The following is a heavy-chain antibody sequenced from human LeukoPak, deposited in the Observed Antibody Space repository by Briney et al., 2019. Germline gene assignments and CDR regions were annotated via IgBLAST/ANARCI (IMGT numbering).Heavy chain of an antibody. D-gene: IGHD2-15*01. J-gene: IGHJ4*02. CDR3: AKDLVVGCSGGSCYGFDY. CDR2: INSDGSST. CDR1: GFTFSNYW. V-gene: IGHV3-74*01. Sequence: GGSLRLSCAASGFTFSNYWMHWVRQTPGKGLVWVSRINSDGSSTSYADSVKGRFTISRDNAKNTLYLQMNSLRAEDTAVYYCAKDLVVGCSGGSCYGFDYWGQGTLVTVSS.